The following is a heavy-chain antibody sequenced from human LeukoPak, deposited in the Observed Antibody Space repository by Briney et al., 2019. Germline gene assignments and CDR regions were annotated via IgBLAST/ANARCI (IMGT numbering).Heavy chain of an antibody. J-gene: IGHJ5*02. V-gene: IGHV4-59*01. CDR2: IYYSGST. CDR1: GGSFSSYY. CDR3: ARDYDGYCSSTSCYHDWFDP. D-gene: IGHD2-2*03. Sequence: SETLSLTCTVSGGSFSSYYWSWIRQPPGKGLEWIGYIYYSGSTNYNPSLKSRVTISVDTSKNQFSLKLSSVTAADTAVYYCARDYDGYCSSTSCYHDWFDPWGQGTLVTVSS.